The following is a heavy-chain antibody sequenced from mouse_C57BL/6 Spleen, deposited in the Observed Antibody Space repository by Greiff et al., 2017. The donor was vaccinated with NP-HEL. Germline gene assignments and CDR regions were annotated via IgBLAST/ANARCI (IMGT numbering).Heavy chain of an antibody. D-gene: IGHD3-2*02. CDR1: GFNIKDYY. CDR2: SDPEDGET. CDR3: ARLTAQATAMDF. Sequence: EVQLQQSGAELVKPGASVKLSCTASGFNIKDYYMHWVKQRTEQGLEWIGRSDPEDGETKYAPKCQGKATITADTSSNTAYLQLSSLTSEDTAVYYCARLTAQATAMDFWGQGTSVTVSS. V-gene: IGHV14-2*01. J-gene: IGHJ4*01.